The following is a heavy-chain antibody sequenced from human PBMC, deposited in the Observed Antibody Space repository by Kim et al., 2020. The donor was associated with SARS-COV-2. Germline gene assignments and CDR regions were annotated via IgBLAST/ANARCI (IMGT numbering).Heavy chain of an antibody. V-gene: IGHV3-11*06. D-gene: IGHD6-19*01. CDR3: ARWGPPGIAVAGTIAFDI. Sequence: KGRFTISRDNAKNSLYLQMNSLRAEDTAVYYCARWGPPGIAVAGTIAFDIWGQGTMVTVSS. J-gene: IGHJ3*02.